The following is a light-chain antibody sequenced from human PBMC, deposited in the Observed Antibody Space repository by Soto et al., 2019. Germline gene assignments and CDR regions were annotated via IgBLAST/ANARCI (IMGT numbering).Light chain of an antibody. CDR1: TSDVGSHNF. J-gene: IGLJ3*02. Sequence: QPALTQPASVSGSPGQSITISCTGTTSDVGSHNFVSWYQQLPGKAPKLLIYEVTNRPSGTSNRFSGSKSGNTASLTISGLQAEDEADYYCSSFTNSILVFGGGTKLTV. CDR3: SSFTNSILV. CDR2: EVT. V-gene: IGLV2-14*01.